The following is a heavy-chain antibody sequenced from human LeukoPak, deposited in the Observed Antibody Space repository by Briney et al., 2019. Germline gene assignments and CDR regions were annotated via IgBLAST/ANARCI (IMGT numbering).Heavy chain of an antibody. D-gene: IGHD3-10*02. CDR2: ISGSGGST. V-gene: IGHV3-23*01. Sequence: GGSLRRSCAASGFTFSSYGMSWVRQAPGQGLEWVSAISGSGGSTYYADSVKGRFTISRDNSKNTLYLQMNSLRAEDTAVYYCAELGITMIGGVWGKGTTVTISS. J-gene: IGHJ6*04. CDR3: AELGITMIGGV. CDR1: GFTFSSYG.